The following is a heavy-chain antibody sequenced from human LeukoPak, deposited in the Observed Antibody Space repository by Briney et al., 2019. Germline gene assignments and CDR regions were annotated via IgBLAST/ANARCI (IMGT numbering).Heavy chain of an antibody. V-gene: IGHV3-53*01. CDR1: GFTVSNHH. CDR3: ARDRGYFDN. Sequence: GGSLRLSCGASGFTVSNHHMSWVRQTPGKGLEWVSVIFSGGNTYYADSVKGRFTISRDNVQNSLYLQMNSLRAEDTAMYYCARDRGYFDNWGQGTLVTVSS. CDR2: IFSGGNT. J-gene: IGHJ4*02.